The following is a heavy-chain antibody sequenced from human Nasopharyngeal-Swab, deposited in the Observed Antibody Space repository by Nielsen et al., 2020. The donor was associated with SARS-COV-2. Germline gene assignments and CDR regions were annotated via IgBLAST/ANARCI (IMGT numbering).Heavy chain of an antibody. V-gene: IGHV3-9*01. CDR3: ARDGLDYDFWSAYFMDV. D-gene: IGHD3-3*01. Sequence: SLKISCAASGFRFDYHDMHWVRQAPGKGLEWVSGITWNSENLGYADSVKGRFTISRDNAKNSLYLQMNSLRAEDTAVYYCARDGLDYDFWSAYFMDVWGQGTTVTVSS. CDR1: GFRFDYHD. J-gene: IGHJ6*02. CDR2: ITWNSENL.